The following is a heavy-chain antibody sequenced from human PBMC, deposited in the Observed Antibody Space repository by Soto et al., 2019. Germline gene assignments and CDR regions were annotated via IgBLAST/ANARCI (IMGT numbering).Heavy chain of an antibody. CDR1: VYTFTTYD. J-gene: IGHJ6*03. D-gene: IGHD2-8*01. CDR2: ISAFNGNT. CDR3: ARAVSHFYHYYYMDV. Sequence: QVQLVQSGAEVKKSGASVKVSCKASVYTFTTYDISWVRQAPGQGREWMGWISAFNGNTNYAQKLQGRVTMTTDTYTSTAYMELRILRYDDTAVYYCARAVSHFYHYYYMDVWGKGTTVTVSS. V-gene: IGHV1-18*01.